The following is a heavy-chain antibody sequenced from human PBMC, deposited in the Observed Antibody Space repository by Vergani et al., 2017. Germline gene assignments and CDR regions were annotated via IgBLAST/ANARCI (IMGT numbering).Heavy chain of an antibody. J-gene: IGHJ5*02. CDR3: AGVKAVAGTAGQPGVHNWFDP. Sequence: QVQLVQSGAEVKKPGSSVKVSCKASGGTFSSYAISWVRQAPGQGLEWMGRIIPIFGTANYAQKFQGRVTITADESTSTAYMELSSLRSEDTAVYYCAGVKAVAGTAGQPGVHNWFDPWGQGTLVTVSS. V-gene: IGHV1-69*18. D-gene: IGHD6-19*01. CDR1: GGTFSSYA. CDR2: IIPIFGTA.